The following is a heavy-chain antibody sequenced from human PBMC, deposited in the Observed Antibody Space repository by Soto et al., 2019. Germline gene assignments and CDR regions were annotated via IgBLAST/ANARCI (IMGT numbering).Heavy chain of an antibody. CDR1: GFSLSTSDVG. V-gene: IGHV2-5*02. D-gene: IGHD6-6*01. J-gene: IGHJ4*02. CDR3: AHSKYSRSSFDY. Sequence: KESGPTLVKPTQTLTLTCTFSGFSLSTSDVGVAWIRQPPGKALEWLALIYRDDDKRYSPSLKSRLTITKDTSKNQVVLTMTNMDPVDTATYYCAHSKYSRSSFDYWGQGTLVTVSS. CDR2: IYRDDDK.